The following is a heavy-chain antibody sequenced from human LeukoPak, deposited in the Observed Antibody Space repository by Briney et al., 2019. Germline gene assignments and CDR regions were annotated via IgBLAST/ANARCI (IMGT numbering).Heavy chain of an antibody. Sequence: SETLSLTCTVSGGSISSSSYYWGWIRQPPGKGLEWIGSIYYSGSTYYNPSLKSRVTISVDTSKNQFSLKLRSVTAADTAVYYCASASRYGGNHDYWGQGTLVTVSS. J-gene: IGHJ4*02. D-gene: IGHD4-23*01. CDR3: ASASRYGGNHDY. V-gene: IGHV4-39*01. CDR2: IYYSGST. CDR1: GGSISSSSYY.